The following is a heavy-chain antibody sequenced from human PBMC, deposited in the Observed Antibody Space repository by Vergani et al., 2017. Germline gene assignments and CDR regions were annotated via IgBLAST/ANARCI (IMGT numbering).Heavy chain of an antibody. CDR2: IYPGDSDT. V-gene: IGHV5-51*01. CDR3: ARHGIQLWLRPGYYFDY. J-gene: IGHJ4*02. CDR1: GYSFTSYW. Sequence: EVQLVPSGAEVKKPGDSLTISCKGSGYSFTSYWIGWVRQMPGKGLEWMGIIYPGDSDTRYSPSFQGQVTISADKSISTAYLQWSSLKASDTAMYYCARHGIQLWLRPGYYFDYWGQGTLVTVSS. D-gene: IGHD5-18*01.